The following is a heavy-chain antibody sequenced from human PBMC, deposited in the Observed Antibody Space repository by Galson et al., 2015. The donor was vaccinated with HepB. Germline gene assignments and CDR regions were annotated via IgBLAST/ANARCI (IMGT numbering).Heavy chain of an antibody. CDR1: GFTFSDYY. CDR3: ARVRGGYQIGYYFDY. Sequence: SLRLSCAASGFTFSDYYMSWIRQAPGKGLEWVSYISSSSSYTNYADSVKGRFTISRDNAKNSLYLQMNSLRAEDTAVYYCARVRGGYQIGYYFDYWGQGTLVTVSS. D-gene: IGHD5-12*01. CDR2: ISSSSSYT. V-gene: IGHV3-11*06. J-gene: IGHJ4*02.